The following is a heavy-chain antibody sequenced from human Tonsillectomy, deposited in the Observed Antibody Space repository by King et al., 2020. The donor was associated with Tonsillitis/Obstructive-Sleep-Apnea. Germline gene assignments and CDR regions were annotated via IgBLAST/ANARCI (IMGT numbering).Heavy chain of an antibody. CDR1: GYTFTSYY. D-gene: IGHD6-13*01. CDR2: INPSGGST. Sequence: QLVQSGAEVKKPGASVKVSCKASGYTFTSYYRHWVRQAPGQGLEGMGRINPSGGSTNYAQKFQGRVTMTRDTSTSTVYMELISQRSEDTAVYYCAREGSSWYGHKFDPWGQGTLVTVSS. V-gene: IGHV1-46*01. J-gene: IGHJ5*02. CDR3: AREGSSWYGHKFDP.